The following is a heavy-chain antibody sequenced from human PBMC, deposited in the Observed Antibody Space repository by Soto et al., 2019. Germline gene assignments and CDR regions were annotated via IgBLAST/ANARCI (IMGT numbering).Heavy chain of an antibody. CDR1: GFTFSSYE. CDR2: ISSSGSTI. Sequence: EVQLVESGGGLVQPGGSLRLSCAASGFTFSSYEMNWVRQAPGKGLEWVSYISSSGSTIYYADSVKGRFTISRDNAKNSLYLQMNSLRAEDTAVYYCARDSRGIAVAGTDYFDYWGQGTLVTVSS. J-gene: IGHJ4*02. CDR3: ARDSRGIAVAGTDYFDY. V-gene: IGHV3-48*03. D-gene: IGHD6-19*01.